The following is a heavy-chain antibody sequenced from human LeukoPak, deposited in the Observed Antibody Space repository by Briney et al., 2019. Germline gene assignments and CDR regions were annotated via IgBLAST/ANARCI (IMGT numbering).Heavy chain of an antibody. J-gene: IGHJ4*02. D-gene: IGHD2-15*01. CDR1: GFTFCSYS. CDR3: ARALAVVAATPDY. V-gene: IGHV3-48*01. Sequence: PGGSLRLSCAASGFTFCSYSMNWVRQAPGKGLEWVSYISSSSSTIYYADSVKGRFTISRDNAKNSLYLQMNSLRAEDTAVYYCARALAVVAATPDYWGQGTLVTVSS. CDR2: ISSSSSTI.